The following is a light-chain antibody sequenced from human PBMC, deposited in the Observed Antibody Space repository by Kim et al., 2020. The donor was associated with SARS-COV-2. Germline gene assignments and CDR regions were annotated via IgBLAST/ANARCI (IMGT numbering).Light chain of an antibody. CDR2: DAS. J-gene: IGKJ4*01. V-gene: IGKV3-11*01. Sequence: LSPGERATLSCRASQSVSSYLAWYQQKPGQAPRLLIYDASNRATGIPARFSGSGSGTDFTLTISSPEPEDFAVYYCQQRSNWRLTFGGGTKVDIK. CDR3: QQRSNWRLT. CDR1: QSVSSY.